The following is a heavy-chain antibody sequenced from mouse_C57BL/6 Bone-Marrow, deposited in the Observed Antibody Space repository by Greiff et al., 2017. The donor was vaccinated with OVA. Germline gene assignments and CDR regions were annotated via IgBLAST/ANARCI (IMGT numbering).Heavy chain of an antibody. CDR2: INPSSGYT. CDR1: GYTFTSYW. Sequence: QVQLKESGAELAKPGASVKLSCKASGYTFTSYWMHWVKQRPGQGLEWIGYINPSSGYTKYNQKFKDKATLTAYKSSSTAYMQLSSLTYEDSAVYYCAVWLRRGGPGFAYWGQGTLVTVSA. D-gene: IGHD2-2*01. J-gene: IGHJ3*01. CDR3: AVWLRRGGPGFAY. V-gene: IGHV1-7*01.